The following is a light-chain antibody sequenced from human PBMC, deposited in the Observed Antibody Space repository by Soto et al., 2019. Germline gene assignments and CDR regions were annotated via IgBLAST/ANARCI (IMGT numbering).Light chain of an antibody. CDR1: QRISTY. J-gene: IGKJ1*01. Sequence: DLQMTQSPSSLSASVGDRVTITCRASQRISTYLNWYQHKPGKAPKLLIYAASSLQSGVPSRFSGSGVGTDFTLTISSLQPEDFAAYYCQQSYSTPWAFGQGTKVEIK. V-gene: IGKV1-39*01. CDR3: QQSYSTPWA. CDR2: AAS.